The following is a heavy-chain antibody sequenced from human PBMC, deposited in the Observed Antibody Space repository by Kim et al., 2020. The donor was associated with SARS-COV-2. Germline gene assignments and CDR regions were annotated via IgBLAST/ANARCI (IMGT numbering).Heavy chain of an antibody. J-gene: IGHJ4*02. CDR3: VRDLYYYDGSERGDY. Sequence: ASVKVSCKASGYTFTSYAMHWVRQAPGQRLEWMGWINAGNGNTKYSQKFQGRVTITRDTSASTAYMELSSLRSEDTAVYYCVRDLYYYDGSERGDYWGQGTLVTVSS. V-gene: IGHV1-3*01. CDR1: GYTFTSYA. D-gene: IGHD3-22*01. CDR2: INAGNGNT.